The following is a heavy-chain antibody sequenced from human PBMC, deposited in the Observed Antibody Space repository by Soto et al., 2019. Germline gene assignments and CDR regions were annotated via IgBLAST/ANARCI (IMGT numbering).Heavy chain of an antibody. Sequence: ASVKVSCKASGYTFNSYAIHWVRQAPGQRLEWMGWINAGNGNTKYSQRFQGRVTISRDTSAITAYMELSSLRSEDTAVYYCARDMDDSSDYGDYWGQGTLVTVSS. V-gene: IGHV1-3*01. CDR3: ARDMDDSSDYGDY. D-gene: IGHD4-4*01. CDR2: INAGNGNT. CDR1: GYTFNSYA. J-gene: IGHJ4*02.